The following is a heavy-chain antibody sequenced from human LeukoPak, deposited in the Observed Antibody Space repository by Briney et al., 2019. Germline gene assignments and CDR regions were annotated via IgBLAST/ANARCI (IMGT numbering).Heavy chain of an antibody. CDR2: IIPFLGTT. V-gene: IGHV1-69*11. Sequence: ASVKVSCKASGGVFTTYAISWVRQAPGQGLEWMGSIIPFLGTTNYAQKSQGRVTITADEPTRTAYMELTYVRSDDTAVYYCTIIPNVILFTHYFEYWGQGTLVTVSS. CDR1: GGVFTTYA. CDR3: TIIPNVILFTHYFEY. J-gene: IGHJ4*02. D-gene: IGHD2-21*01.